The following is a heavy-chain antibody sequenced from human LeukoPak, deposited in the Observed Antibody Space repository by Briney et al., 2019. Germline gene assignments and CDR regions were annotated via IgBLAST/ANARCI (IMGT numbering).Heavy chain of an antibody. V-gene: IGHV3-21*01. CDR3: ARHVSLLVPAAINEWFDP. Sequence: GGSLRLSCTGSGFTFSSYSMNWVRQAPGKGLEWVSFISSSGTHIYDGDSVKGRFTISRDNAKNSLYLQMNSLRAEDTAVYYCARHVSLLVPAAINEWFDPWGQGTLVTVSS. CDR1: GFTFSSYS. CDR2: ISSSGTHI. D-gene: IGHD2-2*01. J-gene: IGHJ5*02.